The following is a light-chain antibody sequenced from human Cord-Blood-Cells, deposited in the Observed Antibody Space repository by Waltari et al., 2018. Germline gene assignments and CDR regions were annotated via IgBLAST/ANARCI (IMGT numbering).Light chain of an antibody. V-gene: IGLV2-11*01. CDR1: SSDVGGYNY. J-gene: IGLJ2*01. Sequence: SALTQPRSVSGSPGQSVTISCPATSSDVGGYNYVSWYQQHPGKAPKLMIYDVSKRPSGVPDRFSGSKSGNTASLTISGLQAEDEADYYCCSYAGSYTFHVVFGGGTKLTVL. CDR2: DVS. CDR3: CSYAGSYTFHVV.